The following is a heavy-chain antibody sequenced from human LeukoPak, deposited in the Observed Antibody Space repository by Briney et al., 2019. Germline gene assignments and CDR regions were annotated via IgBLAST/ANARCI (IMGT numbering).Heavy chain of an antibody. J-gene: IGHJ6*02. CDR1: GFTFSDYY. CDR3: ARELVAAATRGYYYYGMDV. CDR2: ISSSGSTI. Sequence: GGSLRLSCAASGFTFSDYYMSWIRQAPGKGLEWVSYISSSGSTIYYADSVKGRFTISRDNAKNSLYLQMNSLRAEDTAVYYCARELVAAATRGYYYYGMDVWGQGTTVTVSS. D-gene: IGHD2-15*01. V-gene: IGHV3-11*04.